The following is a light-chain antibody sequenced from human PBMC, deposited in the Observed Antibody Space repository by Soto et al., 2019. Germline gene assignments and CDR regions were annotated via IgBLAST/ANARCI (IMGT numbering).Light chain of an antibody. CDR1: SSDVGTYNY. J-gene: IGLJ2*01. V-gene: IGLV2-14*01. CDR2: DVS. CDR3: AAWDDSLSGHVV. Sequence: QSALTQPASVSGSPGQSITISCTGTSSDVGTYNYVSWYQQHPGKAPKLIIYDVSTRPSGLSNRFSGSKSGNTASLTISGLQAEDEADYYCAAWDDSLSGHVVFGGGTKVTVL.